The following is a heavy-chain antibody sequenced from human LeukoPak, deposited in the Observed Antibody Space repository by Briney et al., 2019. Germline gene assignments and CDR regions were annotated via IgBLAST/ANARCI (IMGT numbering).Heavy chain of an antibody. CDR1: GFTFSDYY. CDR3: ARSPVIVVVTYFDY. CDR2: ISSSGSTI. D-gene: IGHD3-22*01. Sequence: SGGSLRLSCAASGFTFSDYYMSWIRQAPGKGLEWVSYISSSGSTIYYADSVKGRFTISRDNAKNSLYLQMNSLRAEDTAVYYCARSPVIVVVTYFDYWGQGTLVTVSS. J-gene: IGHJ4*02. V-gene: IGHV3-11*04.